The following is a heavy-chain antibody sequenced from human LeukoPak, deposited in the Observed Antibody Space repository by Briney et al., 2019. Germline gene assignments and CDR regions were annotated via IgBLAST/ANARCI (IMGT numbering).Heavy chain of an antibody. CDR2: ISGSGGST. D-gene: IGHD6-19*01. Sequence: GGSLRLSCAASGFTFSNYAMSWVRQAPGKGLEWVSTISGSGGSTYYVDSVKGRFTISRDNSRNTLDIEMNSLRPEDTAVYYCAKTSQYSSGWFDYWGQGTLVTVSS. V-gene: IGHV3-23*01. J-gene: IGHJ4*02. CDR1: GFTFSNYA. CDR3: AKTSQYSSGWFDY.